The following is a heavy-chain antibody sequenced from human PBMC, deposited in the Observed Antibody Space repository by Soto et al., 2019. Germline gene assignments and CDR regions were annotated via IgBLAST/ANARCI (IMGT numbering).Heavy chain of an antibody. V-gene: IGHV1-46*03. CDR3: DRASGFGELLVRYYYYGMDV. J-gene: IGHJ6*02. CDR1: GYTFTSYY. Sequence: QVQLVQSGAEVKKPGASVKVSCKASGYTFTSYYMHWVRQAPGQGLEWMGIINPSGGSTSYAQKFQGRVTMTRDTSTSTVYMELSSLRSEDTAVYYCDRASGFGELLVRYYYYGMDVWGQGTTVTVSS. D-gene: IGHD3-10*01. CDR2: INPSGGST.